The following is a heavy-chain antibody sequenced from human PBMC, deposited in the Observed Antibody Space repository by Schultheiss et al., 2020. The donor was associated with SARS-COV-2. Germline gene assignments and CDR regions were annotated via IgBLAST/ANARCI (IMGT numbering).Heavy chain of an antibody. J-gene: IGHJ4*02. CDR1: GYTFTRYY. Sequence: ASVKVSCKASGYTFTRYYMHWVRQAPGQGLEWMGWINPNSGGTNYAQKFQGRVTMTRDTSISTAYMELSRLRSDDTAVYYCAREGYGARANFDYWGQGTLVTVSS. CDR2: INPNSGGT. D-gene: IGHD4-17*01. CDR3: AREGYGARANFDY. V-gene: IGHV1-2*02.